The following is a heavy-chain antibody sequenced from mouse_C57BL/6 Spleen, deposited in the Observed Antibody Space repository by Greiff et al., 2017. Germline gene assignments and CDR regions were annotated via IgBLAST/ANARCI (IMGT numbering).Heavy chain of an antibody. Sequence: VQLQQSGPGLVQPSQSLSITCTVSGFSLTSYGVHWVRQSPGKGLEWLGVIWSGGSPDYNAAFISRLSISKDNSKSQVFFKMNSLQADDTAIYYCARNANWNVPFYYAMDYWGQGTSVTVSS. J-gene: IGHJ4*01. CDR1: GFSLTSYG. CDR3: ARNANWNVPFYYAMDY. V-gene: IGHV2-2*01. D-gene: IGHD4-1*01. CDR2: IWSGGSP.